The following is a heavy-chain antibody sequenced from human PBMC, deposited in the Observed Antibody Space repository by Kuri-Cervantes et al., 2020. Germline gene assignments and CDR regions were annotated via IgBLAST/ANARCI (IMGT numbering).Heavy chain of an antibody. Sequence: GGSLRLSCAASGFTFSSYGMHWVRQAPGKGLEWVANIKQDGSEKYYVDSVKGRFTISRDNAKNSLYLQMNSLRAEDTAVYYCASDYVGSGWQDAFYIWGQGTMVTVSS. CDR2: IKQDGSEK. V-gene: IGHV3-7*01. D-gene: IGHD6-19*01. J-gene: IGHJ3*02. CDR3: ASDYVGSGWQDAFYI. CDR1: GFTFSSYG.